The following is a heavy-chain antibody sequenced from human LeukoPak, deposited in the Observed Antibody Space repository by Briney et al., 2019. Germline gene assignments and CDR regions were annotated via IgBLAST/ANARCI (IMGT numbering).Heavy chain of an antibody. CDR2: IYYSGST. Sequence: SETLSLTCTVSGGSISSSSYYWGWTRQPPGKGLEWIGSIYYSGSTYYNPSLKSRVTISVDTSKNQFSLKLSSVTAADTAVYYCARVGYSKVGYYFDYWGQGTLVTVSS. D-gene: IGHD1-26*01. V-gene: IGHV4-39*07. CDR3: ARVGYSKVGYYFDY. CDR1: GGSISSSSYY. J-gene: IGHJ4*02.